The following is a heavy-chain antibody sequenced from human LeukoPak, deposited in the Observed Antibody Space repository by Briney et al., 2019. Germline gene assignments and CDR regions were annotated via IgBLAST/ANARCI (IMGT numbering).Heavy chain of an antibody. CDR2: ISYDGSNK. D-gene: IGHD6-19*01. CDR1: GFTFISYG. J-gene: IGHJ4*02. V-gene: IGHV3-30*18. Sequence: PGRSLRLSCAASGFTFISYGMHWVRQAPGKGLEWVAVISYDGSNKYYADSVKGRFTISRDNSKNTLYLQMNSLRAEDTAVYYCANEQWPYYFDYWGQGTLVTVSS. CDR3: ANEQWPYYFDY.